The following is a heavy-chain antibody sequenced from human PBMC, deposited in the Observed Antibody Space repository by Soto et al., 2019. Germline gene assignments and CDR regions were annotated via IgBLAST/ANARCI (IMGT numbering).Heavy chain of an antibody. V-gene: IGHV5-10-1*01. J-gene: IGHJ3*02. CDR2: IDPSDSYT. D-gene: IGHD3-10*01. Sequence: PGESLKIACKGSGYSFTSYWISWVRQMPGKGLEWMGRIDPSDSYTNYSPSFQGHVTISADKSISTAYLQWSSLKASDTAMYYCARPRSYRSDDAFDIWGQGTMVTVSS. CDR3: ARPRSYRSDDAFDI. CDR1: GYSFTSYW.